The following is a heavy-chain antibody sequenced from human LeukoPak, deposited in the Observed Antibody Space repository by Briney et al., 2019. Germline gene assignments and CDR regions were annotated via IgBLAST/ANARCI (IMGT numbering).Heavy chain of an antibody. CDR1: GGSIRSYY. CDR2: IYTSGST. CDR3: ARERWGYSYGYGTYYFDY. D-gene: IGHD5-18*01. J-gene: IGHJ4*02. Sequence: SETLSLTCTVSGGSIRSYYWSWIGQPAGKGLEWIGRIYTSGSTNHHLSLKSRVTMSVDMSKHQFSLTLSSVTPADTAVYYCARERWGYSYGYGTYYFDYWGQGTLVTVSS. V-gene: IGHV4-4*07.